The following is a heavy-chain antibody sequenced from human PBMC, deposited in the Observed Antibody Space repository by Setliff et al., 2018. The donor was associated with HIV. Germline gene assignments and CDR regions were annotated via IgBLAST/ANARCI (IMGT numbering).Heavy chain of an antibody. J-gene: IGHJ4*02. D-gene: IGHD3-3*01. V-gene: IGHV1-18*01. CDR1: GYSFTSYA. Sequence: ASVKVSCKASGYSFTSYAISWVRQAPGQGPEWMGWISAHDGKTLRAQKFQGRITMTTDTSTSTAYMELRGLRSDDTAVYYCARANVPYSNFWSFSYSLPYYFDYWGQGTLVTVSS. CDR2: ISAHDGKT. CDR3: ARANVPYSNFWSFSYSLPYYFDY.